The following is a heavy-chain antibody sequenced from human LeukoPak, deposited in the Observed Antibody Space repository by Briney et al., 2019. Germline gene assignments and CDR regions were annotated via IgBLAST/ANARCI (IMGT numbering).Heavy chain of an antibody. J-gene: IGHJ4*02. Sequence: PGGSLRLSCETAGFTFSSYVMHWVRRTPGKGLVWVSRISHDGFISYADSVKGRFTISRDIAKNTLYLQMNSLRAEDTGVYYCAKDHYWSIDYWGRGTLVTVSS. V-gene: IGHV3-74*01. CDR3: AKDHYWSIDY. CDR2: ISHDGFI. CDR1: GFTFSSYV. D-gene: IGHD3-3*01.